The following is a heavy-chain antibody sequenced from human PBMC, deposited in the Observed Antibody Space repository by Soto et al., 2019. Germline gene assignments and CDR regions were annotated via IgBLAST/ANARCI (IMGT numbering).Heavy chain of an antibody. Sequence: SQTLSLTCAISGDSVSSNSAAWNWIRQSPSRGLEWLGRTYYRSKWYNDYAVSVKSRITINPDTSKNQFSLQLNSVTPEDTAVYYYARVGELEYDITNWFDPWGQETLVTVSS. CDR3: ARVGELEYDITNWFDP. D-gene: IGHD3-10*01. J-gene: IGHJ5*02. V-gene: IGHV6-1*01. CDR2: TYYRSKWYN. CDR1: GDSVSSNSAA.